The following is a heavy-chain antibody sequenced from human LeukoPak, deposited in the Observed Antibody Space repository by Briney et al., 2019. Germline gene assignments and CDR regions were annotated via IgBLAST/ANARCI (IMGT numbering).Heavy chain of an antibody. Sequence: QPGRSLRPARAAAAPTFSSYSMEWVSQAPGKGVEWVLYISSSSSTISYTDSMKGRLSISRDNAKNSLYLQMNSLRAEDTAVYYCARVMLYSSSWYSSLGLNDAFDIWGQGTMVTVSS. V-gene: IGHV3-48*01. D-gene: IGHD6-13*01. CDR1: APTFSSYS. CDR2: ISSSSSTI. CDR3: ARVMLYSSSWYSSLGLNDAFDI. J-gene: IGHJ3*02.